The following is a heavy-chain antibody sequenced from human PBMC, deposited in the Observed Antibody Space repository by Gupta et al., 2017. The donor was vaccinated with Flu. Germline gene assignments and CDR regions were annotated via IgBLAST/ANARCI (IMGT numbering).Heavy chain of an antibody. V-gene: IGHV3-48*03. D-gene: IGHD4-17*01. CDR1: GFTFSSYE. CDR3: ARGLRDYGGNSNFDY. Sequence: EVQLVESGGGLVQPGGSLRLSCAASGFTFSSYEMKWVRQAPGKGLEWISYISSSGSTINYADAGKGRFTISRDNAKNSLYLQMNSLRAEDTAVYYCARGLRDYGGNSNFDYWGQGTLVTVSS. J-gene: IGHJ4*02. CDR2: ISSSGSTI.